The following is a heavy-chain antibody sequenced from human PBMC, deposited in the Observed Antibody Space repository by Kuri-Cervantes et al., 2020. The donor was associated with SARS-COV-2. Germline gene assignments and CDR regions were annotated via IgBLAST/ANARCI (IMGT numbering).Heavy chain of an antibody. CDR3: ARSYSGSYFNAFDI. D-gene: IGHD1-26*01. CDR2: ISSSGSTI. Sequence: GESLKISCAASGFTFSDYYMSWIRQAPGKGLEWVSYISSSGSTIYYADSVKGRFTISRDNSKNTLYLQMNSLRAEDTAVYYCARSYSGSYFNAFDIWGQGTMVTVSS. V-gene: IGHV3-11*04. J-gene: IGHJ3*02. CDR1: GFTFSDYY.